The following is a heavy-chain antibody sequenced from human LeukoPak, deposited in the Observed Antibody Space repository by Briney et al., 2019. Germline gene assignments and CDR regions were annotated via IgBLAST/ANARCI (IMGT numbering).Heavy chain of an antibody. Sequence: PGGSLRLSCAASGFTFSSYAMHWVRQAPGKGLEWVAVISYDGSNKYYADSVKGRFTISRDNSKNTLYLQMNSLRAEDTAVYYCAKDFFKGSSSWYLDYWGQGTLVTVSS. CDR1: GFTFSSYA. D-gene: IGHD6-13*01. CDR2: ISYDGSNK. CDR3: AKDFFKGSSSWYLDY. J-gene: IGHJ4*02. V-gene: IGHV3-30*04.